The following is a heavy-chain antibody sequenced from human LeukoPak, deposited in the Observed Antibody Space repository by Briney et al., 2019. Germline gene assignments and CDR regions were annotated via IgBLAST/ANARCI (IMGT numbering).Heavy chain of an antibody. D-gene: IGHD5-24*01. V-gene: IGHV5-51*01. CDR2: IYPGESDT. CDR1: GYTFTTYW. J-gene: IGHJ4*02. CDR3: ARLLDAYNSFDF. Sequence: GESLKISCKGSGYTFTTYWIAWVRQLPGEGLEWMGIIYPGESDTRYSPSFQGQVTISADKSISTAYLQWNSLKASDTAIYYCARLLDAYNSFDFWGQGTLVTVSS.